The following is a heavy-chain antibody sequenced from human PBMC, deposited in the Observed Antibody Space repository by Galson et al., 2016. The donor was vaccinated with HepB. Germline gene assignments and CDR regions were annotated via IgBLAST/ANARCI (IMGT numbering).Heavy chain of an antibody. CDR1: GGSISYFY. J-gene: IGHJ4*02. CDR3: ARGNERFFAY. D-gene: IGHD1-1*01. CDR2: IYYSGST. Sequence: SETLSLTCTVSGGSISYFYWSWIRQPPGKGPEWIGYIYYSGSTNYNPSLKSRVSISVDTSKNQFSLRLSSVPAADTAVYYCARGNERFFAYWGQGTLVTVSS. V-gene: IGHV4-59*12.